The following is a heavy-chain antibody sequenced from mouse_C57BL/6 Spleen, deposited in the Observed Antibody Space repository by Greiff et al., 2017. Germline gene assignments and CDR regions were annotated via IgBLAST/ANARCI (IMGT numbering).Heavy chain of an antibody. CDR2: IYPGSGST. J-gene: IGHJ4*01. V-gene: IGHV1-55*01. D-gene: IGHD2-5*01. CDR3: ARCYSNWGYYAMDY. Sequence: QVQLQQPGAELVKPGASVKMSCKASGYTFTSYWITWVKQRPGQGLEWIGDIYPGSGSTNYNEKFKSKATLTVDTSSSTAYMQLSRLTSEDSAVYYCARCYSNWGYYAMDYWGQGTSVTVSS. CDR1: GYTFTSYW.